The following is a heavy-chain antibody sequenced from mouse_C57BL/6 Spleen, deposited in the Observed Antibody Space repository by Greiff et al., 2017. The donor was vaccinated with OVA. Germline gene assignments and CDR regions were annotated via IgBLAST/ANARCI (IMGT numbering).Heavy chain of an antibody. J-gene: IGHJ2*01. CDR2: IDPANGNT. CDR1: GFNFKNTY. V-gene: IGHV14-3*01. D-gene: IGHD2-1*01. Sequence: EVQLVESVAELVRPGASVKLSCTASGFNFKNTYMHWVKQRPEQGLEWIGRIDPANGNTKYAPKFQGKATITADTSSNTAYLQLSSLTSEDTAIYYCARDGNYWGQGTTLTVSS. CDR3: ARDGNY.